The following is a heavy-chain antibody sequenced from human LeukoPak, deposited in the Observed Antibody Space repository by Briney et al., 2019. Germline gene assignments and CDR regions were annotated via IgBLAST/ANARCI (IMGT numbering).Heavy chain of an antibody. J-gene: IGHJ5*02. CDR1: GGSFSGYY. CDR2: INHSGNT. Sequence: SETLSLTCAVYGGSFSGYYWSWIRQPPGKGLEWIGEINHSGNTNYNPSLKSRVTISVDTSKNQFSLKLSSVTAADTAVYYCARGQMGRFLEWLYPSYNWFDPGGQGTLVTVSS. D-gene: IGHD3-3*01. CDR3: ARGQMGRFLEWLYPSYNWFDP. V-gene: IGHV4-34*01.